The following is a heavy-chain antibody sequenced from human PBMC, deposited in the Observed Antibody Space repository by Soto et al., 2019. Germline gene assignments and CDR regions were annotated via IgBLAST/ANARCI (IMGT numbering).Heavy chain of an antibody. J-gene: IGHJ4*02. D-gene: IGHD5-12*01. CDR1: GDSIAGGDYY. V-gene: IGHV4-30-4*01. Sequence: QVQLQESGPGVVKPSQTLSLTCTVSGDSIAGGDYYWSWIRQPPGKGLEWIGYIYYRGNTYYNPSLKSRVTISVDTSTNQFSLKLRYVTAADTAIYYCARREGFNYPSFAYWGQGALVTVSS. CDR3: ARREGFNYPSFAY. CDR2: IYYRGNT.